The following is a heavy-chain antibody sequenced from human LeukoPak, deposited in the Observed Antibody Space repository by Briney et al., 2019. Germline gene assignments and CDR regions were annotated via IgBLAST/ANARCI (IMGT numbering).Heavy chain of an antibody. CDR2: IRYDGSNK. CDR3: AKDGDSSGYDLSY. J-gene: IGHJ4*02. D-gene: IGHD3-22*01. Sequence: GGSLRLSCAASGFTFSSYGMHWVRQAPGKGLEWVAFIRYDGSNKYYADSVKGRFTISRDNSKNTLYLQMSSLRAEDTAVYFCAKDGDSSGYDLSYWGQGTLVTVSS. V-gene: IGHV3-30*02. CDR1: GFTFSSYG.